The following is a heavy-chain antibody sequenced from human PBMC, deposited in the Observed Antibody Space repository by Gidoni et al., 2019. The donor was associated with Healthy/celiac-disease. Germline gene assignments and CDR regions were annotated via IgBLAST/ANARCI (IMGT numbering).Heavy chain of an antibody. CDR3: ARVVRGDNNWFDP. CDR1: GGSISSGGYY. V-gene: IGHV4-31*03. D-gene: IGHD3-10*01. CDR2: IYYSGST. Sequence: QVQLQESGPGLVKPSQTLSLTCTLSGGSISSGGYYWSWIRQHPGKGLEWSGYIYYSGSTYYNPSLKSRVTISVDTSKNQFSLKLSSVTAADTAVYYCARVVRGDNNWFDPWGQGTLVTVSS. J-gene: IGHJ5*02.